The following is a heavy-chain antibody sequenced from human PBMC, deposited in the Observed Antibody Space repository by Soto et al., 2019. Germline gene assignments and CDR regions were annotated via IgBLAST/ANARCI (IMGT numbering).Heavy chain of an antibody. D-gene: IGHD1-20*01. J-gene: IGHJ4*02. CDR3: ARRMVNWNVRRYFDY. CDR1: GGSISSSSYY. V-gene: IGHV4-39*01. CDR2: IYYSGST. Sequence: SETLSLTCTVSGGSISSSSYYWGWIRQPPGKGLEWIGSIYYSGSTYYNPSLKSRVTISVDTSKNQFSLKLSSVTAADTAVYYCARRMVNWNVRRYFDYWGQGTLVTVSS.